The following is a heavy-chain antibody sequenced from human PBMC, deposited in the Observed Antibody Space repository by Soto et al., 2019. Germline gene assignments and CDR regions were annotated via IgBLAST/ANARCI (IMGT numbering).Heavy chain of an antibody. CDR3: AREPRASNGDYINSYYYYMDV. CDR1: GFAFTSYR. CDR2: IKTDGSRT. J-gene: IGHJ6*03. V-gene: IGHV3-74*03. Sequence: VQLVESGGGLVQPGGSLRLSCVASGFAFTSYRMHWVRQAPGKGLVWVSRIKTDGSRTTYADSVKGRFTISRDNAKNTLYLQMNSLRAEDTAVYYCAREPRASNGDYINSYYYYMDVWGTGTTVTVSS. D-gene: IGHD4-17*01.